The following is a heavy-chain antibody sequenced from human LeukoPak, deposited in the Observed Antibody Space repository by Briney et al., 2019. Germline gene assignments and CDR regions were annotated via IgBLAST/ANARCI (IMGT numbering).Heavy chain of an antibody. D-gene: IGHD3-22*01. CDR2: ISAYNGNT. V-gene: IGHV1-18*01. J-gene: IGHJ4*02. CDR1: GYTFTSYG. CDR3: LGTFYYDSSGGDY. Sequence: ASVKVSCKASGYTFTSYGISWVRQAPGQGPEWMGWISAYNGNTNYAQKLQGRVTMTTDTSTSTAYMELRSLRSDDTAVYYCLGTFYYDSSGGDYWGQGTLVTVSS.